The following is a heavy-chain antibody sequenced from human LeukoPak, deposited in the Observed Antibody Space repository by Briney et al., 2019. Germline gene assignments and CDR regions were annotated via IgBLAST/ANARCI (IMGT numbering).Heavy chain of an antibody. J-gene: IGHJ4*02. Sequence: GGSLRLSCAASGFTFSSYGMHWVRQAPGKGLEWVAVISYDGSNKYYADSVKGRFTISRDNSKNTLYLQMNSLRAEDTAVYYCAKDTVALGGYSFDYWGQGTLVTVSS. CDR3: AKDTVALGGYSFDY. CDR1: GFTFSSYG. CDR2: ISYDGSNK. V-gene: IGHV3-30*18. D-gene: IGHD5-18*01.